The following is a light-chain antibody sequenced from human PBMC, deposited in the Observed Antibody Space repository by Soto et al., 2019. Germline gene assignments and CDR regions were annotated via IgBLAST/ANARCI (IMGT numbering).Light chain of an antibody. J-gene: IGKJ1*01. Sequence: EIVLTQSPGTLSLSPGERATLSCRASQSVNNNFLAWYQQKPGQAPRLLMYGASSGATGIPDRFSGSGSGTDFTLTISTVELEDFAVYYCQQYGSSLRTFGQGTKVAIK. V-gene: IGKV3-20*01. CDR2: GAS. CDR1: QSVNNNF. CDR3: QQYGSSLRT.